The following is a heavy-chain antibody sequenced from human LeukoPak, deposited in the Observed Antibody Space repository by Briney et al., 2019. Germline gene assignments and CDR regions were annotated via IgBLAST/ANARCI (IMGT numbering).Heavy chain of an antibody. D-gene: IGHD2-2*01. Sequence: GGSLRLSCAASGFTFSYYAMSWVRQAPGKGLEWVAGISGSGGFPYYADSVKGRFTISRDNSKNTLYLQMNRLRAEDTAVYYCANTAAYPGYRSSYQLYINWGQGTLVTVSS. CDR2: ISGSGGFP. J-gene: IGHJ4*02. CDR1: GFTFSYYA. CDR3: ANTAAYPGYRSSYQLYIN. V-gene: IGHV3-23*01.